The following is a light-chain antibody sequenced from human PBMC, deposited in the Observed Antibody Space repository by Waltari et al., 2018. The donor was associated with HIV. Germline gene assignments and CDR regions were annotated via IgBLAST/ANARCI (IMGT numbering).Light chain of an antibody. CDR2: NYN. J-gene: IGLJ3*02. V-gene: IGLV1-44*01. CDR3: AAWDGGLRGWV. Sequence: QSVLTQSPSASGMSGQGVTISCSGSSAAIGTNTVNCYQQLPGTAPKLLISNYNHRPSGVPDRFSGSKSGTSASLAISGLQFEDEADYYCAAWDGGLRGWVFGGGTKLTVL. CDR1: SAAIGTNT.